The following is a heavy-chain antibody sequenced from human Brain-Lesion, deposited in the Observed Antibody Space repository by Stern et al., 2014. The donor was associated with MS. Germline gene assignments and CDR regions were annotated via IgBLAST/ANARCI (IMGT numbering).Heavy chain of an antibody. J-gene: IGHJ4*02. CDR1: GGAVSSGDRY. Sequence: VQLVESGPGLVKPSQTLSLTCTVSGGAVSSGDRYWSWIRQHPEKGLEWIWYISYSGNTYYNPSLESRVTISMDRSKNQFSLKLRSVTAADTAVYYCARVTEFLRFFYPDYWGQGIRVTVSS. D-gene: IGHD3-3*01. CDR2: ISYSGNT. V-gene: IGHV4-31*03. CDR3: ARVTEFLRFFYPDY.